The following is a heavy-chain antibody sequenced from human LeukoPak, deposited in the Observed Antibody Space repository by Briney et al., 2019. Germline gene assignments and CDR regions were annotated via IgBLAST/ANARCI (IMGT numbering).Heavy chain of an antibody. J-gene: IGHJ4*02. CDR1: GGSISSSDYY. D-gene: IGHD2-2*02. V-gene: IGHV4-39*01. CDR3: ARLCSNGWYNRYFDY. CDR2: IYYSGST. Sequence: TSETLSLTCTVSGGSISSSDYYWGWIRQPPGKGLEWIGSIYYSGSTYYNPSLKSRVTISVDTSKNQFSMKLSSVTAADTAVYYCARLCSNGWYNRYFDYWGQGTLVTVSS.